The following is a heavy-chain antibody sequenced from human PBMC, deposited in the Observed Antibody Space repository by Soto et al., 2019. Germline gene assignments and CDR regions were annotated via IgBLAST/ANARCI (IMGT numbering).Heavy chain of an antibody. Sequence: PGVSLRLSCAASGFTFSGYAMTWVRQAPGKGLEWVSRISGSGSNTYYADSVKGRFTISRDNSKNTLSLQMNSLRADDTAVYYCAKSPDFFYYGMDVWGQGTTVTVSS. J-gene: IGHJ6*02. CDR3: AKSPDFFYYGMDV. CDR2: ISGSGSNT. V-gene: IGHV3-23*01. CDR1: GFTFSGYA.